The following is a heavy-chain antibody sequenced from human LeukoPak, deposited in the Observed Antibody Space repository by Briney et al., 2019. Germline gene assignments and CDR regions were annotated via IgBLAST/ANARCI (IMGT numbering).Heavy chain of an antibody. CDR3: ARINYDTSGYNLDY. D-gene: IGHD3-22*01. Sequence: SETLSLTCTVSGGSINRYYWSWIRQPPGKGLEWIGYIYYRGTTTYNPSLKSRVTISVDTSKSLFSLKLTSVTAADTAAYYCARINYDTSGYNLDYWGQGTLVTVSS. J-gene: IGHJ4*02. CDR1: GGSINRYY. CDR2: IYYRGTT. V-gene: IGHV4-59*01.